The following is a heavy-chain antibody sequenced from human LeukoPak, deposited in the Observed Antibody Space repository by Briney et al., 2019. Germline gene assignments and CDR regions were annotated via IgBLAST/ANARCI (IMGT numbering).Heavy chain of an antibody. Sequence: SETLSLTCTVSGGSISSYYWSWIRQPPGKGLEWIGYIYYSGSTNYNPSLKSRVTISVDTSKNQFSLKLSSVTAADTAVYYCARPSSRQYDAFDIWGQGTMVTVSS. CDR1: GGSISSYY. V-gene: IGHV4-59*12. CDR2: IYYSGST. J-gene: IGHJ3*02. CDR3: ARPSSRQYDAFDI.